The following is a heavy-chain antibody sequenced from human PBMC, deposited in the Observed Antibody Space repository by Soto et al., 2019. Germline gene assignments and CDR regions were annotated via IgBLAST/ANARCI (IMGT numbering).Heavy chain of an antibody. V-gene: IGHV4-39*07. CDR3: ARESLLRYFDWYKGMDV. J-gene: IGHJ6*02. D-gene: IGHD3-9*01. CDR2: INHSGST. CDR1: GGSISSGGYY. Sequence: PAETLSLTCTVSGGSISSGGYYWSWIRQPPGKGLEWIGEINHSGSTNYNPSLKSRVTISVDTSKNQFSLKLSSVTAADTAVYYCARESLLRYFDWYKGMDVWGQGTTVTVSS.